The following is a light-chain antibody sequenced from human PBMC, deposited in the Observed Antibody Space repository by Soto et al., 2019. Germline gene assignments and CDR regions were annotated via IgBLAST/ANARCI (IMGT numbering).Light chain of an antibody. V-gene: IGKV3-11*01. CDR1: QTVSSS. CDR3: QQHINWPLT. CDR2: EAS. Sequence: EIVLTQSPATLSLSPGERATLSCRASQTVSSSLAWYQQKPGQAPRLLIYEASNRATSIPARFSGSGSGADFTLTISSLEPEYFALYYCQQHINWPLTFGGGTKVEIK. J-gene: IGKJ4*01.